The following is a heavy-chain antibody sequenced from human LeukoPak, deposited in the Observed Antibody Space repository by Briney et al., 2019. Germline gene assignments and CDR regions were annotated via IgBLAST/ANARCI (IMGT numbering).Heavy chain of an antibody. Sequence: GGSLRLSCAASGFTFSSYAMNWVRQAPGKGLEWVSGISGSGDSTYYADSVKGRFTISRDNSKNTLYLQMNSLRAEDTAVYYCAKDHGRLPTRSDYWGQGTLVTVSS. J-gene: IGHJ4*02. V-gene: IGHV3-23*01. D-gene: IGHD5-12*01. CDR3: AKDHGRLPTRSDY. CDR2: ISGSGDST. CDR1: GFTFSSYA.